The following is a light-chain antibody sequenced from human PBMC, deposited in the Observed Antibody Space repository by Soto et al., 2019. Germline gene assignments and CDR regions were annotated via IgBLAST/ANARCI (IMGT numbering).Light chain of an antibody. V-gene: IGLV2-14*01. CDR3: SSYTSSSSTHYV. Sequence: QSALTQPASVSGSPGQSITISCTGTSSDVGGYNYVSWYQQHPGKAPKLIVYDVSNRPSGVSNRFSDSKSGNTASLTISGLQAEKEADYYCSSYTSSSSTHYVCGTGTKLPVL. CDR2: DVS. J-gene: IGLJ1*01. CDR1: SSDVGGYNY.